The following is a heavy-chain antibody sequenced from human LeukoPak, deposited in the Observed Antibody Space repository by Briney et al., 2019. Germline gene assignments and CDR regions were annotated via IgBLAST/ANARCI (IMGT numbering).Heavy chain of an antibody. J-gene: IGHJ4*02. CDR2: INAGNGNT. D-gene: IGHD6-13*01. Sequence: ASVKVSCKASGYTFTSYAMHWVRQAPGQRLEWMGWINAGNGNTKYSQKFQGRVTITRDTSASTAYMELSSLRSEDTAVYYCARGRSSSWNVVDYRGQGTLVTVSS. CDR3: ARGRSSSWNVVDY. V-gene: IGHV1-3*01. CDR1: GYTFTSYA.